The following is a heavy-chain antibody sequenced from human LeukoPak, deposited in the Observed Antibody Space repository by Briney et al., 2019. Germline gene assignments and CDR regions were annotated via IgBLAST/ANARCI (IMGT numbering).Heavy chain of an antibody. D-gene: IGHD6-25*01. CDR2: IYHTGNT. J-gene: IGHJ6*03. CDR1: GGSITSAIW. CDR3: ARDANGSDLHYYHMDV. Sequence: PSGTLSHTCAVSGGSITSAIWWSWVRQPPGRGLEWVGEIYHTGNTNYHPSLNSRVSISLDTSTNQFSLRLTSVTAADTAVYFCARDANGSDLHYYHMDVWGKGTTVTVSS. V-gene: IGHV4-4*02.